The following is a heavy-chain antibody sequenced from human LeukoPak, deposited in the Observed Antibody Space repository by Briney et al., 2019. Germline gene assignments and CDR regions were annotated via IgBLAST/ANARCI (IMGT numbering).Heavy chain of an antibody. D-gene: IGHD3-9*01. J-gene: IGHJ4*02. CDR3: ATEGLSDYDIPAGFDY. V-gene: IGHV1-69*02. Sequence: SXKVSCKASGGTFSSYTISWVRQAPGQGLEWMGRIIPILGIANYAQKFQGRVTITADKSTSTAYMELSSLRSEDTAVYYCATEGLSDYDIPAGFDYWGQGTLVTVSS. CDR1: GGTFSSYT. CDR2: IIPILGIA.